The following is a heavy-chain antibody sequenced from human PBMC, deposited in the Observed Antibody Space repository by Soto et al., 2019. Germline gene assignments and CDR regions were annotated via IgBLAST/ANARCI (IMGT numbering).Heavy chain of an antibody. J-gene: IGHJ4*02. CDR3: ARAGSRALRFLEELPHASYYFDY. CDR1: GYTFTSYD. CDR2: MNPNSGNT. D-gene: IGHD3-3*01. V-gene: IGHV1-8*01. Sequence: QVQLVQSGAEVKKPGASVKVSCKASGYTFTSYDINWVRQATGQGLEWMGWMNPNSGNTGYAQKFQDRVTMTRNTSISTAYLELSSLRSEDTAVYYCARAGSRALRFLEELPHASYYFDYWGQGTLVAVSS.